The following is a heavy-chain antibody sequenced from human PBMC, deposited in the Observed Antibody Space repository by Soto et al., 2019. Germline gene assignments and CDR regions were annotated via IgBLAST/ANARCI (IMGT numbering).Heavy chain of an antibody. Sequence: GGSLRLSCAASGFTFSRYSMNWVRQAPGKGLEWISYISSTYEIHYIDSVEGRFTVSRDNAKNSLFLQMNNLRAEDTAVYLCARDLDWSFDYWGQGTLVTVSS. V-gene: IGHV3-48*01. J-gene: IGHJ4*02. CDR1: GFTFSRYS. CDR3: ARDLDWSFDY. CDR2: ISSTYEI. D-gene: IGHD3-9*01.